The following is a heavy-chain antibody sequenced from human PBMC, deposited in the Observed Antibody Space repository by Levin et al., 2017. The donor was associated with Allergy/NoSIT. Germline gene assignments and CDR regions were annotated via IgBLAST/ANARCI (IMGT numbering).Heavy chain of an antibody. V-gene: IGHV3-49*03. CDR2: IRSKAYGGTT. Sequence: GGSLRLSCTASGFTFGDYAMSWFRQAPGKGLEWVGFIRSKAYGGTTEYAASVKGRFTISRDDSKSIAYLQMNSLKTEDTAVYYCTRDRTATTETLKSYGMDVWGQGTTVTVSS. CDR1: GFTFGDYA. CDR3: TRDRTATTETLKSYGMDV. J-gene: IGHJ6*02. D-gene: IGHD4-17*01.